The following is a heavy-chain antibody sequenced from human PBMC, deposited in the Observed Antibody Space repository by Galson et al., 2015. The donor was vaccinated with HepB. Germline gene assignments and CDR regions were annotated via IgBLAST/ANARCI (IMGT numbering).Heavy chain of an antibody. CDR3: ARDQTYDFWSGSDY. CDR1: GYTFTAHF. V-gene: IGHV1-2*02. Sequence: SVKVSCKASGYTFTAHFIHWVRQAPGQGLEWMGWINPNTGGTNFAQRLQDRVTMTRDTSISTVYMELTRLRSDDTAIYYCARDQTYDFWSGSDYWGQGTLVTVSS. CDR2: INPNTGGT. J-gene: IGHJ4*02. D-gene: IGHD3-3*01.